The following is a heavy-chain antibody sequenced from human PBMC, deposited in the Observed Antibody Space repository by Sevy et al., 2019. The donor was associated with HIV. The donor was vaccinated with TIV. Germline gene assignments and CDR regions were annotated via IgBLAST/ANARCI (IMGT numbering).Heavy chain of an antibody. D-gene: IGHD2-21*02. CDR1: GYTFTSYG. V-gene: IGHV1-18*01. CDR3: ARDLGGYGGNSIDY. J-gene: IGHJ4*02. Sequence: ASVKVSCKASGYTFTSYGISWVRQAPGQGLEWMGWISVDNGNTNYAQKLQGRVTLTTGTSRGTGYMELRSLRSDDTAVYYCARDLGGYGGNSIDYWGQGTLVTVSS. CDR2: ISVDNGNT.